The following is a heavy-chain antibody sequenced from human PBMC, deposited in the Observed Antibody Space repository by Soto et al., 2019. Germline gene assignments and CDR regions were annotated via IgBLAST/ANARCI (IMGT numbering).Heavy chain of an antibody. CDR3: AKDKRDSSGYHLDY. V-gene: IGHV3-43*01. CDR1: GLTFDDYT. CDR2: ISWDGGST. Sequence: EVQLVESGGVVVQPGGSLRLSCAASGLTFDDYTMHWVRQAPGKGLEWVSLISWDGGSTYYADSVKGRFTISRDNSKNSLYLQMNSLRTEDTALYYCAKDKRDSSGYHLDYRGQGTLVTVSS. D-gene: IGHD3-22*01. J-gene: IGHJ4*02.